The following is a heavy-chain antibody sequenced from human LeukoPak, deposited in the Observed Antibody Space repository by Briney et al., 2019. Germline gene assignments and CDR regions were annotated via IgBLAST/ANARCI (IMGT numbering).Heavy chain of an antibody. V-gene: IGHV3-30*18. D-gene: IGHD3-22*01. CDR2: ISYDGNNK. CDR1: GFTFSSYG. Sequence: GRSLRLSCAASGFTFSSYGMHWVRQAPGKGLEWVAVISYDGNNKYYADSVKGRFTISRDNSKNTLYLQMNSLRAEDTAVYYCAKSGSSGPTYFDYWGQGTLVTVSS. CDR3: AKSGSSGPTYFDY. J-gene: IGHJ4*02.